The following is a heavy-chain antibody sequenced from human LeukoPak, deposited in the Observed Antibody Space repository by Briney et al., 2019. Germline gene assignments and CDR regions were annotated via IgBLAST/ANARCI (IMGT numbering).Heavy chain of an antibody. D-gene: IGHD6-13*01. CDR1: GGSFSGYY. J-gene: IGHJ4*02. Sequence: SETLSLTCAVYGGSFSGYYWSWIRQPPGKGLEWIGSIYHSGSTYYNPSLKSRVTISVDTSKNQFSLKLSSVTAADTAVYYCARVGVGSWYPGSYFDYWGQGTLVTVSS. CDR3: ARVGVGSWYPGSYFDY. CDR2: IYHSGST. V-gene: IGHV4-34*01.